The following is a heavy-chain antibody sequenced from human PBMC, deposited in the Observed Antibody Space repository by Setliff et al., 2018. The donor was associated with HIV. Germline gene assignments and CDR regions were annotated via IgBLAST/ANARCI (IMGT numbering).Heavy chain of an antibody. V-gene: IGHV1-69*04. Sequence: SVKVSCKASGGTLRSYGMTWVRQAPGQGLEWMGTVIPVRDMANYAEKFQGSVTITADRSTSTSYMELRGLRSEDTAVYFCARETYFFDVTTFYSYALGVWGQGTTVTVSS. D-gene: IGHD4-17*01. CDR2: VIPVRDMA. J-gene: IGHJ6*02. CDR3: ARETYFFDVTTFYSYALGV. CDR1: GGTLRSYG.